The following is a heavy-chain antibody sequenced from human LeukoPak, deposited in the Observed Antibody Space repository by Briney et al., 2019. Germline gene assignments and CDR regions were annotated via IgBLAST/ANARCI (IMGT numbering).Heavy chain of an antibody. D-gene: IGHD6-6*01. Sequence: GGSLRLSCAASGFTFDDYAMHWVRQAPVKGLEWVSGISWNSGSIGYADSVKGRFTISRDNAKNSLYLQMNSLRAEDTALYYCAKVGSSGTKESDYWGQGTLVTVSS. CDR1: GFTFDDYA. CDR3: AKVGSSGTKESDY. CDR2: ISWNSGSI. V-gene: IGHV3-9*01. J-gene: IGHJ4*02.